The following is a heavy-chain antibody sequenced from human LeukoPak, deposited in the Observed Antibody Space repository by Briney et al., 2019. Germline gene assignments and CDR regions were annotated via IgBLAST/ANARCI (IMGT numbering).Heavy chain of an antibody. CDR3: ARGPNSNWSGLDF. V-gene: IGHV3-21*01. CDR1: GFTFRDYT. CDR2: INKGGSYM. J-gene: IGHJ4*02. Sequence: GGSLRLSCAASGFTFRDYTMNWVRQTPGKGLEWVSAINKGGSYMTYADSVKGRFTVSRDNAKNSLFLQVNNLRAEDTAVYYCARGPNSNWSGLDFWGQGTLLTVSS. D-gene: IGHD6-6*01.